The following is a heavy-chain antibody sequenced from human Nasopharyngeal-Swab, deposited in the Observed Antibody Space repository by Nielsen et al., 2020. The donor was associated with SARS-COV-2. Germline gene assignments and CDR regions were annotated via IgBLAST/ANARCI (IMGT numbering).Heavy chain of an antibody. V-gene: IGHV3-30*01. CDR3: VRCKFGYLQYFDY. D-gene: IGHD6-25*01. CDR2: ISDDGISK. J-gene: IGHJ4*02. CDR1: GFRFNYYG. Sequence: GGSLRLSCEASGFRFNYYGLHWVRQAPGKGPEWVALISDDGISKYYADSVEGRFTISRDNFKNTFYLQMDSLRADDTAVYYCVRCKFGYLQYFDYWGQGAQVTVSS.